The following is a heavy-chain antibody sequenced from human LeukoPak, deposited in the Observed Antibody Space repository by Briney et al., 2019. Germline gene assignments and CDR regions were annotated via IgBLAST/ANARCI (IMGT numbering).Heavy chain of an antibody. V-gene: IGHV1-8*01. CDR2: MNPNSGNT. D-gene: IGHD2-2*01. CDR1: GYSFTSYD. CDR3: ARDSRTEYQLLSNYYYYYMDV. J-gene: IGHJ6*03. Sequence: ASVKVSCKASGYSFTSYDINWVRQASGQGLEWMGWMNPNSGNTGYEQKFQGRVTMTRSTSISTAYMELSSLRSEDTAVYYCARDSRTEYQLLSNYYYYYMDVWGKGTTVTVSS.